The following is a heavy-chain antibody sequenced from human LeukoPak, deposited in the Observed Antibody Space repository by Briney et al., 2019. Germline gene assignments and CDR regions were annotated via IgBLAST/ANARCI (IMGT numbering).Heavy chain of an antibody. CDR2: ISGSGGST. Sequence: GGSLRLSCAASGFPFSSYAMSWVRQAPGKGLERVSAISGSGGSTYYADSVKGRFTISRDNSKNTLYLQMNSLRAEDTAVYYCAKGGLGYCSSTSCHYFDYWGQGTLVTVSS. CDR3: AKGGLGYCSSTSCHYFDY. V-gene: IGHV3-23*01. CDR1: GFPFSSYA. J-gene: IGHJ4*02. D-gene: IGHD2-2*01.